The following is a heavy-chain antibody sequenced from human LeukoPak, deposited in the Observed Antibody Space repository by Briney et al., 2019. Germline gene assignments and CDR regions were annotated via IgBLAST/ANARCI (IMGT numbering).Heavy chain of an antibody. D-gene: IGHD6-13*01. V-gene: IGHV1-69*04. J-gene: IGHJ4*02. CDR3: ARGAAGTSY. Sequence: ASAKVSCKASGGTFSSYAISWVRQAPGQGLEWMGRIIPILGIANYAQKFQGRVTITADKSTSTAYMELSSLRSEDTAVYYCARGAAGTSYWGQGTLVTVSS. CDR2: IIPILGIA. CDR1: GGTFSSYA.